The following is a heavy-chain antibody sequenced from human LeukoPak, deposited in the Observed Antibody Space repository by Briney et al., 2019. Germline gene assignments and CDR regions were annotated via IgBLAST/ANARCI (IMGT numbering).Heavy chain of an antibody. CDR1: GYSFINYW. V-gene: IGHV5-51*01. CDR2: IYPGDSDI. J-gene: IGHJ5*02. D-gene: IGHD2-2*01. CDR3: ARLSSTSRGVPDAKDWFDP. Sequence: GESLKISCEASGYSFINYWIGWVRQMPGKGLEWMGTIYPGDSDIRYSPSFQGQVSISADKSTSTAYVQWRSLKASDTAIYYCARLSSTSRGVPDAKDWFDPWGQGTLVTVSS.